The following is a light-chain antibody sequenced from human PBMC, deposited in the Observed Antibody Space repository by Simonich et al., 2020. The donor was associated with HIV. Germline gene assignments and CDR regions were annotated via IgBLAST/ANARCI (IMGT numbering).Light chain of an antibody. CDR1: QGIRSA. V-gene: IGKV1-13*02. CDR3: QQSYSTPLT. Sequence: AIQLTQSPSSLSASVGDRVTITCRASQGIRSALVWYQQKPGKAPKVLLYDASTLESGVPSRFSGSGSGTDFTLTISSLQPEDFATYFCQQSYSTPLTFGGGTKVDIK. J-gene: IGKJ4*01. CDR2: DAS.